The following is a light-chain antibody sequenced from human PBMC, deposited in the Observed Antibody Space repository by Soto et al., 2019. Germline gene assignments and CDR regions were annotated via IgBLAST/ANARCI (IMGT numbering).Light chain of an antibody. V-gene: IGLV2-18*02. J-gene: IGLJ1*01. Sequence: QSALTQPASVSGSPGQSITISYTGTSSDIGSYNRVSWYQQPPGTAPKLIIYEVNNRPSGVPDRFSVSKSGNTASLTISGLLAEDEADYYCNSFTTSSTYVFGTGTKVAVL. CDR1: SSDIGSYNR. CDR3: NSFTTSSTYV. CDR2: EVN.